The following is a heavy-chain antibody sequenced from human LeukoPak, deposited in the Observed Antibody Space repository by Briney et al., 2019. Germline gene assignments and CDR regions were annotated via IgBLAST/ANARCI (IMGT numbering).Heavy chain of an antibody. V-gene: IGHV3-11*01. CDR2: ISSSGSTI. Sequence: GGSLRLSCAASGFTFSDYYMSWIRQAPGKGLEWVSYISSSGSTIYYADSVKGRFTISRDNAKNSLYLQMNSLRAEDTAVYYCARDRERELLILDYWGQGTLVTVSS. J-gene: IGHJ4*02. CDR1: GFTFSDYY. CDR3: ARDRERELLILDY. D-gene: IGHD1-26*01.